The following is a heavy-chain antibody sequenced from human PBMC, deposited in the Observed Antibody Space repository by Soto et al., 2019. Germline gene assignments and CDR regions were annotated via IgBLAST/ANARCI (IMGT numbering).Heavy chain of an antibody. CDR3: ARVLYDFWSGYFDY. CDR1: GFTFSSNW. V-gene: IGHV3-7*05. Sequence: PGGSLRLSCAASGFTFSSNWMSWVRQAPGKGLEWVANIKQDGSEKYYVDSVKGRFTISRDNAKNSLYLQMNSLRAEDTAVYYCARVLYDFWSGYFDYWGQGTLVTVSS. D-gene: IGHD3-3*01. J-gene: IGHJ4*02. CDR2: IKQDGSEK.